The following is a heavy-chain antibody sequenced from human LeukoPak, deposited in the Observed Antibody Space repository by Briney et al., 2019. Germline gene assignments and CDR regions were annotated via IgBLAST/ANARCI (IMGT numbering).Heavy chain of an antibody. J-gene: IGHJ4*02. D-gene: IGHD6-19*01. CDR1: GYTFTSYG. V-gene: IGHV1-18*01. CDR3: ARDWPYSSGWYGVAGFDY. CDR2: ISAYNGNT. Sequence: GASVKVSCKASGYTFTSYGISWVRQAPGQGLEWMGWISAYNGNTNYAQKLQGRVTMTTDTSTSIAYMELRSLRSDDTAAYYCARDWPYSSGWYGVAGFDYWGQGTLVTVSS.